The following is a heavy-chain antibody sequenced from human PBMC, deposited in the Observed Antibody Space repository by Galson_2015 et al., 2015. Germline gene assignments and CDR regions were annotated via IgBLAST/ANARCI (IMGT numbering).Heavy chain of an antibody. V-gene: IGHV2-5*02. Sequence: PALVKPTQTLTLTCTFSGFSLSTSGVGVGWIRQPPGKALEWLALIYWDDDKRYSPSLKSRLTITKDTSKNQVVLTMTNMDPVDTATCYCAHTLLPVQAPSEWFDPWGQGTLVTVSS. CDR2: IYWDDDK. D-gene: IGHD2-15*01. CDR3: AHTLLPVQAPSEWFDP. CDR1: GFSLSTSGVG. J-gene: IGHJ5*02.